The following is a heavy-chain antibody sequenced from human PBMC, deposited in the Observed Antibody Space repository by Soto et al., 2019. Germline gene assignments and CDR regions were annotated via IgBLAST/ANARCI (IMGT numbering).Heavy chain of an antibody. V-gene: IGHV4-30-2*01. CDR3: ARHLTYCSAGSCYSDFPYYGLAV. D-gene: IGHD2-15*01. CDR1: GGSISSGDYS. Sequence: SETLSLTCAVSGGSISSGDYSWNWIRQPPGKGLEWIGYIYFGGSTYYNPSLQSRVTMSVDRSRNQFSLKLNSVTAADTAVYYCARHLTYCSAGSCYSDFPYYGLAVWGQGSTVTVSS. CDR2: IYFGGST. J-gene: IGHJ6*02.